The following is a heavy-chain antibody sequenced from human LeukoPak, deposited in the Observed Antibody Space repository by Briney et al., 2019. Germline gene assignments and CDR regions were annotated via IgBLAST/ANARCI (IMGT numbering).Heavy chain of an antibody. D-gene: IGHD1-26*01. V-gene: IGHV4-61*01. CDR3: ARSRAFNSGAFDP. J-gene: IGHJ5*02. Sequence: SETLSLTCTVSGASVSSASYWTWIRQPPGKGVEWIAHIYNGVNTNYNPSLKSRVTISADTSKNQFSLRLNSVTAADTAVYYCARSRAFNSGAFDPWGQGSLVTVSS. CDR1: GASVSSASY. CDR2: IYNGVNT.